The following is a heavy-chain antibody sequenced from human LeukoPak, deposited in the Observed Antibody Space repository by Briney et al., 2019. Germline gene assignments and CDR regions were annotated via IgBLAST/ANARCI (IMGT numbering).Heavy chain of an antibody. V-gene: IGHV3-74*01. J-gene: IGHJ3*02. CDR3: ARGAQGDGYKRGAFDI. CDR1: GFTFSSYW. Sequence: GGSLRLSCAASGFTFSSYWMHWVRQAPGKGLVWVSRINSDGSSTSYADSVKGRFTISRDNAKNTLYLQTNSLRAEDTAVYYCARGAQGDGYKRGAFDIWGQGTMVTVSS. CDR2: INSDGSST. D-gene: IGHD5-24*01.